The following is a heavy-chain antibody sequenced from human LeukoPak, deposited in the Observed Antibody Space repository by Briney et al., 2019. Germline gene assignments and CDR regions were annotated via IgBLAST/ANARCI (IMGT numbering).Heavy chain of an antibody. CDR2: INHSGST. CDR1: GGSLSGYY. Sequence: SSETLSLTCAVYGGSLSGYYWSWIRQPPGKGLEWIGEINHSGSTNYNPSLKSRVTISVDTSKNQFSLKLSSVTAADTAVYYCASLNCGGDCSQWGQGTLVTVSS. J-gene: IGHJ4*02. V-gene: IGHV4-34*01. D-gene: IGHD2-21*02. CDR3: ASLNCGGDCSQ.